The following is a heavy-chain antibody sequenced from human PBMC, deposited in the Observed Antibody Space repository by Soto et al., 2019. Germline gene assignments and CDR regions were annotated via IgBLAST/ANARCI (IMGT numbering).Heavy chain of an antibody. CDR1: GFTFSSYS. CDR2: ISSSSSYI. V-gene: IGHV3-21*01. J-gene: IGHJ4*02. Sequence: GGSLRLSCAASGFTFSSYSMNWVRQAPGKGLEWVSSISSSSSYIYYADSVKGRFTISRDNAKNSLYLQMNSLRAEDTAVYYCARVEGYSSSWYYFDYWGQGTLVTVSS. D-gene: IGHD6-13*01. CDR3: ARVEGYSSSWYYFDY.